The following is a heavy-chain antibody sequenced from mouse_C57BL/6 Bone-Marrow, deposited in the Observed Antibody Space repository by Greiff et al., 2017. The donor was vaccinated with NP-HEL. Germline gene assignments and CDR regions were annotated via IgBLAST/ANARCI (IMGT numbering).Heavy chain of an antibody. Sequence: VQLQQSGAELVRPGASVKLSCTASGFNIKDDYMHWVKQRPEQGLEWIGWIDPENGDTEYASKFQGKATITADTSSNAAYLQISRLTSEDAAVYYCTAWPGAYWGQGTLVTVSA. J-gene: IGHJ3*01. V-gene: IGHV14-4*01. CDR2: IDPENGDT. CDR3: TAWPGAY. CDR1: GFNIKDDY.